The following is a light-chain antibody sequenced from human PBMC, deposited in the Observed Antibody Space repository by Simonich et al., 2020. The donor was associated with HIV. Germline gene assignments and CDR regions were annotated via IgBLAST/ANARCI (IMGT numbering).Light chain of an antibody. CDR1: QSVNSN. V-gene: IGKV3-15*01. Sequence: EIVMTQSPATLSVSPGERATLSCRASQSVNSNVAWYQQKPGQAPRRLIYAVSTRATDIPARFSGSGSGTEFTLTISSLQAEDVAVYYCQQYYDTPITFGQGTRLEIK. CDR3: QQYYDTPIT. J-gene: IGKJ5*01. CDR2: AVS.